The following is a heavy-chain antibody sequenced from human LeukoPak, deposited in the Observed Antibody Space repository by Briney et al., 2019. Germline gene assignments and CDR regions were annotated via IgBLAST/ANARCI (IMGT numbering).Heavy chain of an antibody. CDR2: ISPYNGDR. Sequence: ASVKVSCKASGYTFTSYDINWVRQATGQGLEWMGWISPYNGDRRDALKFQDRVTMTTDTSTTTAYMELRSLRSDDTAVYYCARLRLGELSLGFDPWGQGTLVAVSS. J-gene: IGHJ5*02. D-gene: IGHD3-16*02. CDR3: ARLRLGELSLGFDP. V-gene: IGHV1-18*01. CDR1: GYTFTSYD.